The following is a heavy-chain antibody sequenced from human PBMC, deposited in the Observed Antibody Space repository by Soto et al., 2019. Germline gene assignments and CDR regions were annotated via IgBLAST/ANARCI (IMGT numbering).Heavy chain of an antibody. CDR2: IYPGDSDT. J-gene: IGHJ4*02. Sequence: GESLKISCKGSGYSFTTYWIGWVRQMPGKGLEWMGVIYPGDSDTRYSPSFQGQVSISADKSTSTAYLQWSSLKTSDTAMYYCAKRAGLPCSYGNCFGRCLDYWGQGTLVTVSS. D-gene: IGHD2-15*01. CDR3: AKRAGLPCSYGNCFGRCLDY. V-gene: IGHV5-51*01. CDR1: GYSFTTYW.